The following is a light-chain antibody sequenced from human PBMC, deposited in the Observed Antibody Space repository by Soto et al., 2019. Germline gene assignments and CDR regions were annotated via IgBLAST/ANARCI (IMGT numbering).Light chain of an antibody. CDR3: QHYDSARWT. J-gene: IGKJ1*01. Sequence: EIVLTQSPGTLSLSPGERATLSCRSSQSSSSTYLAWYHQKPGQAPRLLIYDASRRATGIPDRFSGSGSGTDFSLTISRLEPEDFAVYYCQHYDSARWTFGLGTKVDIK. V-gene: IGKV3-20*01. CDR1: QSSSSTY. CDR2: DAS.